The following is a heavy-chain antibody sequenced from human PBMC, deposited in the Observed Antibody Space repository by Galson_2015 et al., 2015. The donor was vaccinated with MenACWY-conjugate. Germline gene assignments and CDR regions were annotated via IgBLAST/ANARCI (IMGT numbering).Heavy chain of an antibody. D-gene: IGHD4-17*01. Sequence: SLRLSCAASGFTFSSYWMSWVRQAPGKGLEWVANIKQDGSEKYYVDSVKGRFTIPRDNAKNSLYLQMNSLRAEDTAVYYCARDYYGDYSFDYWGQGTLVTVSS. CDR1: GFTFSSYW. CDR3: ARDYYGDYSFDY. V-gene: IGHV3-7*03. CDR2: IKQDGSEK. J-gene: IGHJ4*02.